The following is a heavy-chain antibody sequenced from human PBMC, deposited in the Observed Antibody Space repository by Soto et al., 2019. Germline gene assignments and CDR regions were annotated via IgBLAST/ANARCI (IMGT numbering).Heavy chain of an antibody. CDR3: TRLTAVSDTPCDI. CDR2: IYYSGST. J-gene: IGHJ3*02. CDR1: GGSISSYY. D-gene: IGHD4-17*01. V-gene: IGHV4-59*01. Sequence: QVQLQESGPGLVKPSETLSLTCTVSGGSISSYYWSWIRQPPGKGLEWIGYIYYSGSTNYNPHLRRRVTISVDTSRNQCSLKLSSVAAADTAVDYCTRLTAVSDTPCDIWGQGTMVTVSS.